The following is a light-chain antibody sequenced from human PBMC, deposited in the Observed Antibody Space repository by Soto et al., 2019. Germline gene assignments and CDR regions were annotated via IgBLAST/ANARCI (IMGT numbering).Light chain of an antibody. V-gene: IGKV3-20*01. CDR1: QSVWSNF. J-gene: IGKJ4*01. CDR3: QQYGAPPTT. Sequence: EIMLTQSPGTLSLSPGERATLSCRASQSVWSNFFAWYQQKPGQAPSLLIYGVSSRATDIPDRFSGGGSGTDFTLTISRLEPEDFAVYFCQQYGAPPTTFGGGTKVEIK. CDR2: GVS.